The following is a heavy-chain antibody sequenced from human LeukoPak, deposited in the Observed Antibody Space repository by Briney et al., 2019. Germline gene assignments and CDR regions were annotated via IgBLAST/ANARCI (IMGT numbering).Heavy chain of an antibody. Sequence: PGGSLRLSCAASGFTFNSFGMNWVRQAPGKGLEWIGEINHSGSTNYNPSLKSRVTISVDTSKNQFSLKLSSVTAADTAVYYCARGSKSIAAAGPLRRFDPWGQGTLVTVSS. D-gene: IGHD6-13*01. CDR3: ARGSKSIAAAGPLRRFDP. CDR2: INHSGST. CDR1: GFTFNSFG. V-gene: IGHV4-34*01. J-gene: IGHJ5*02.